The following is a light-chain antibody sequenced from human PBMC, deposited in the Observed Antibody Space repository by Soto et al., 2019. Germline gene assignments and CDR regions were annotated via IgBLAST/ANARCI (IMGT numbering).Light chain of an antibody. J-gene: IGKJ1*01. CDR2: DTS. Sequence: ETVLTQSPGTLSLSVGERATLSCRASQSVGGSSLAWYQQRPGQAPRLLIYDTSNRATGIPDRFSGSGSGTDFTLTISRLEPEDFAVYYCQQYHSSPRTFGQGTKVDIK. V-gene: IGKV3-20*01. CDR3: QQYHSSPRT. CDR1: QSVGGSS.